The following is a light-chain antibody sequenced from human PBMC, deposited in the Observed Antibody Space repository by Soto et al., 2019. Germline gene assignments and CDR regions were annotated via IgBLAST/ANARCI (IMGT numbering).Light chain of an antibody. J-gene: IGLJ2*01. CDR1: SGYSNYK. V-gene: IGLV9-49*01. CDR3: GADHGSGSNFVV. Sequence: QSVLTQPPSASASLGASVTLTCTLSSGYSNYKVDWYQQRPGKGPRFVMRVGTGGIVGSKGDGIPDRFSVLGSGLNRYLTIKNIKEVDESDYHCGADHGSGSNFVVFGGGTKLTVL. CDR2: VGTGGIVG.